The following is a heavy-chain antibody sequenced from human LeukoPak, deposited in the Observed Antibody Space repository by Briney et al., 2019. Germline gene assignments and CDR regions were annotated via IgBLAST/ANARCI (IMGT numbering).Heavy chain of an antibody. CDR1: GGTFSSYA. Sequence: SVKVSCKASGGTFSSYAISWVRQAPGQGLEWMGGIIPIFGTANYAQKFQGRVTITADESTSTAYMELRSLRSDDTAVYYCARDLGYYDSSGYYYAFDPWGQGTLVTVSS. D-gene: IGHD3-22*01. V-gene: IGHV1-69*13. CDR2: IIPIFGTA. J-gene: IGHJ5*02. CDR3: ARDLGYYDSSGYYYAFDP.